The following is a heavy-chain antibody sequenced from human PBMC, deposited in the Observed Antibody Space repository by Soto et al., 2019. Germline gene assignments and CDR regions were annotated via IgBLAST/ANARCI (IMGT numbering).Heavy chain of an antibody. CDR3: GGKNYDSSGYFDY. Sequence: SETLSLTCTVSGGSISSYYWSWIRQPPGKGLEWIGYMYYSGSTNYNPSLKSRVTISVDTSKNQFSLKLSSVTAVDTAVYYCGGKNYDSSGYFDYWGQGTLVTVSS. CDR2: MYYSGST. D-gene: IGHD3-22*01. V-gene: IGHV4-59*01. J-gene: IGHJ4*02. CDR1: GGSISSYY.